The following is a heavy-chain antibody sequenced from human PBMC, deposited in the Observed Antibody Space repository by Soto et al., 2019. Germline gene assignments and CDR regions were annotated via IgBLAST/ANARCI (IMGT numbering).Heavy chain of an antibody. CDR1: GGSFSGYY. D-gene: IGHD4-4*01. CDR3: ARDSLDDYSNYGKYYYYGMDV. Sequence: SETLSLTCAVYGGSFSGYYWSWIRQPPGKGLEWIGEINHSGSTNYNPSLKSRVTISVDKSKNQFSLKLSSVTAADTAVYYCARDSLDDYSNYGKYYYYGMDVWGQGTTVTVSS. J-gene: IGHJ6*02. V-gene: IGHV4-34*01. CDR2: INHSGST.